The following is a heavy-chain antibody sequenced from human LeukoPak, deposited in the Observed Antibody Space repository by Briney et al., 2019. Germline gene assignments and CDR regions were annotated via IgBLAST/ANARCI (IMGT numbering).Heavy chain of an antibody. CDR2: ISYDGSNK. J-gene: IGHJ4*02. CDR1: GFTFSSYG. Sequence: GGSLRLSCAASGFTFSSYGMHWVRQAPGKGLEWVAVISYDGSNKYYADSVKGRFTISRDNSKNTLYLQMNSLRAEDTAVYYCAKDKSGGYSYGGFDYWCQGTLVTVSS. CDR3: AKDKSGGYSYGGFDY. V-gene: IGHV3-30*18. D-gene: IGHD5-18*01.